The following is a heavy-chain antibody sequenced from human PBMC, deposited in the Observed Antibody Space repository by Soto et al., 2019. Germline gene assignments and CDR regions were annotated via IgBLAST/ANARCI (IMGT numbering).Heavy chain of an antibody. CDR2: IFYSGST. J-gene: IGHJ4*02. Sequence: TSETLSLTCTVSGGSISSSSYYWGWIRQPPGKGLEWIGSIFYSGSTYYNPSLKSRVTISVDTSKNQFSLKLSSVTAADTAVYYCARDPSRIAVAARFDYWGQGTLVTVSS. D-gene: IGHD6-19*01. CDR1: GGSISSSSYY. V-gene: IGHV4-39*07. CDR3: ARDPSRIAVAARFDY.